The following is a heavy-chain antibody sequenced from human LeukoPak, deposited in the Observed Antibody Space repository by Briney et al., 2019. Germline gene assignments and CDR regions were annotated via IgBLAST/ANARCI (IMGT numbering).Heavy chain of an antibody. J-gene: IGHJ4*02. D-gene: IGHD3-22*01. CDR3: ARTTYYYDSSGYYGSHFDY. V-gene: IGHV4-59*01. CDR2: IYYSGST. CDR1: GGSISSYY. Sequence: PSETLSLTCTVSGGSISSYYWSWIRQPPGKGLEWIGYIYYSGSTNYNPSLKSRVTISVDTSKNQFSLKLSSVTAADTAVYYCARTTYYYDSSGYYGSHFDYWGQGTLVTVSS.